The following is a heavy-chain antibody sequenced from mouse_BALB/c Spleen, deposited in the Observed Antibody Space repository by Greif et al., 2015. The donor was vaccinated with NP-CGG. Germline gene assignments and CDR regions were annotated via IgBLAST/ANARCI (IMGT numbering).Heavy chain of an antibody. CDR3: ARGYDYDAMDY. Sequence: EVQGVESGGGLVQPGGSLKLSCAASGFTFSSYGMSWVRQTPDKRLELVATINSNGGSTYYPDSVKGRFTISRDNAKNTLYLQMSSLKSEDTAMYYCARGYDYDAMDYWGQGTSVTVSS. CDR2: INSNGGST. CDR1: GFTFSSYG. J-gene: IGHJ4*01. D-gene: IGHD2-10*02. V-gene: IGHV5-6-3*01.